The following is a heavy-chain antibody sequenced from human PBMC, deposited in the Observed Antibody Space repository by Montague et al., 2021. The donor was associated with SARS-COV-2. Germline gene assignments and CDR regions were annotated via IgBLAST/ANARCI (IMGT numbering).Heavy chain of an antibody. CDR3: VREEWGYFDL. D-gene: IGHD3-3*01. CDR2: TSYDASKE. CDR1: GFSFNTHA. J-gene: IGHJ2*01. Sequence: SLRLSCAASGFSFNTHAMFWIRQAPGKGLECVAETSYDASKEFYADAVKGRFTISRDNSKNMLFLNMNSLTADDTAVYYCVREEWGYFDLWGRGSLVTVPS. V-gene: IGHV3-30*03.